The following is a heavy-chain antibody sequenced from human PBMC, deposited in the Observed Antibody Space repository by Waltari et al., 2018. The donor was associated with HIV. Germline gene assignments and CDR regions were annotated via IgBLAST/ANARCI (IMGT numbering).Heavy chain of an antibody. D-gene: IGHD3-10*01. Sequence: QVPLMESGPALLNATQSLTTICNVTGFSLTTSGLCLSWIRQLPGKALEWLAFIDWEDNKFFSPSLKTRLTISKDSFRNQVVLTMTNMDPVDTGSYFCARTKYYASGTYYNGAFDVWGQGTMVTVSS. CDR2: IDWEDNK. CDR3: ARTKYYASGTYYNGAFDV. V-gene: IGHV2-70*01. CDR1: GFSLTTSGLC. J-gene: IGHJ3*01.